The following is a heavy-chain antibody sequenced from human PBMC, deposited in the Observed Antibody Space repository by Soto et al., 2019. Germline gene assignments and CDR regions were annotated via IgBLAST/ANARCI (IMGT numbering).Heavy chain of an antibody. CDR1: GDSVSGNSAA. D-gene: IGHD3-16*01. J-gene: IGHJ4*02. V-gene: IGHV6-1*01. Sequence: PSQTLSLTCAISGDSVSGNSAAWNWIRQSPSRGLEWLGRTYYRSRWYNDYAVSVKSRITVTPDTSKNQFSLHLNSVTPEDTAVYYCASEFPYYVSSDSYLYYWGQGALVTVSS. CDR2: TYYRSRWYN. CDR3: ASEFPYYVSSDSYLYY.